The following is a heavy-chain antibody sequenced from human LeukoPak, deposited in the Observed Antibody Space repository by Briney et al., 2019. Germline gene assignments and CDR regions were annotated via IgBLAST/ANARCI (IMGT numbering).Heavy chain of an antibody. Sequence: GASVKVSCKASGGTFSSYAISWVRQAPGQGLEWMGGIIPIFGTANYAQKFQGRVTITADESTSTAYMELSSLRSEDTAVYYCARDPAEGGYSPYYYYGMDVWGQGTTVTVSS. V-gene: IGHV1-69*01. J-gene: IGHJ6*02. D-gene: IGHD3-22*01. CDR1: GGTFSSYA. CDR3: ARDPAEGGYSPYYYYGMDV. CDR2: IIPIFGTA.